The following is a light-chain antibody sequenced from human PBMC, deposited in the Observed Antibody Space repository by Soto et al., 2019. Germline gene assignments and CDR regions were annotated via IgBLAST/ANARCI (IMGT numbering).Light chain of an antibody. CDR3: SSYTTSSTGV. J-gene: IGLJ3*02. Sequence: QSALTQPASVSGSPGQSITISCSGTSSDIGDYNFVSWYQQHPGKAPKVMIYEVSNRPSGVSNRFSGSKSGNTASLTISGLQAEDEADYYCSSYTTSSTGVFGGGTKVTVL. CDR2: EVS. V-gene: IGLV2-14*01. CDR1: SSDIGDYNF.